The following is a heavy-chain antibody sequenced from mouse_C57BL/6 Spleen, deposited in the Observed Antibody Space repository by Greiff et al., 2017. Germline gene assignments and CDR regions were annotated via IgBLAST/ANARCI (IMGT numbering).Heavy chain of an antibody. J-gene: IGHJ2*01. CDR2: FYPGDGDT. CDR1: GYAFSSYW. CDR3: ARGVTSDYFDY. D-gene: IGHD2-1*01. V-gene: IGHV1-82*01. Sequence: QVQLQQSGPELVKPGASVKISCKASGYAFSSYWMNWVKQRPGKGLEWIGRFYPGDGDTNYNGKFKGKATLTADKSSSTAYMQLSSLTSEDSAVYFCARGVTSDYFDYWGQGTTLTVSS.